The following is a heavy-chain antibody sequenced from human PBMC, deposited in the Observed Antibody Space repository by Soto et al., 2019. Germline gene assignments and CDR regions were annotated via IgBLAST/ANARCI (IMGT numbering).Heavy chain of an antibody. CDR2: ISGSGGST. J-gene: IGHJ3*02. V-gene: IGHV3-23*01. D-gene: IGHD3-3*01. Sequence: GGSLRLSCAASGFTFSSYAMSWVRQAPGKGLEWVSAISGSGGSTYYADSVKGRFTISRDNSKNTLYLQMNSLRAEDTAVYYCAKGRGTNLEWLQYAFDIWGQGTMVTVSS. CDR1: GFTFSSYA. CDR3: AKGRGTNLEWLQYAFDI.